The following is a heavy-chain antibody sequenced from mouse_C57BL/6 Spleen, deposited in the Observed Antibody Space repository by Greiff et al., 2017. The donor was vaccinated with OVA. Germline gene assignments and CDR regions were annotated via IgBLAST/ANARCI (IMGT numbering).Heavy chain of an antibody. D-gene: IGHD2-12*01. CDR1: GFTFSSYA. Sequence: EVQGVESGGGLVKPGGSLKLSCAASGFTFSSYAMSWVRQTPEKRLEWVATISDGGSYTYYPDNVQGRFTISRDNAKNNLYLQMSHLKSEDTAMYYCARVSYDRVFAMDYWGQGTSVTVSS. J-gene: IGHJ4*01. CDR2: ISDGGSYT. CDR3: ARVSYDRVFAMDY. V-gene: IGHV5-4*01.